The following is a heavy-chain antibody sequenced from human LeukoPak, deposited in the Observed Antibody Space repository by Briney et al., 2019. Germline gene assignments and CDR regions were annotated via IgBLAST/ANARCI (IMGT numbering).Heavy chain of an antibody. J-gene: IGHJ6*02. V-gene: IGHV3-30*04. Sequence: GGSLRLSCAASGFTFSSYAMHWVRQAPGKGLEWVAVISYDGSNKYYADSVKGRFTISRGNSKNTLYLQMNSLRAEDTAVYYCARDGSGYDSVFYYYYGMDVWGQGTTVTVSS. CDR2: ISYDGSNK. CDR3: ARDGSGYDSVFYYYYGMDV. CDR1: GFTFSSYA. D-gene: IGHD5-12*01.